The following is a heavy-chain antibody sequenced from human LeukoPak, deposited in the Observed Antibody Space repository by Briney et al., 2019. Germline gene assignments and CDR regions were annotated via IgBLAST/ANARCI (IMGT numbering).Heavy chain of an antibody. Sequence: GGSLRLSCAASGFTFDDYTMHWVRHAPGKGLEWVSLISWDGGTTYYADSVKGRFTISRDNSKNSLYLQMNSLRTEDTALYYCAKDSAGGDFYMDVWGKGTTVTVSS. CDR3: AKDSAGGDFYMDV. J-gene: IGHJ6*03. CDR1: GFTFDDYT. CDR2: ISWDGGTT. D-gene: IGHD3-16*01. V-gene: IGHV3-43*01.